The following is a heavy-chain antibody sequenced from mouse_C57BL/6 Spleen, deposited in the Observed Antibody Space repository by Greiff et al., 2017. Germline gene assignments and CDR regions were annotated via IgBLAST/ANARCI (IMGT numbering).Heavy chain of an antibody. D-gene: IGHD2-5*01. Sequence: QVQLKESGAELVKPGASVKISCKASGYAFSSYWMNWVKQRPGKGLEGIGQIYPGDGDTNYNGKFKGKATLTADKSSSTAYMQLSSLTSEDSAVYFCARRGGDSNYDECDYWGQGTTLTVSS. J-gene: IGHJ2*01. CDR3: ARRGGDSNYDECDY. V-gene: IGHV1-80*01. CDR2: IYPGDGDT. CDR1: GYAFSSYW.